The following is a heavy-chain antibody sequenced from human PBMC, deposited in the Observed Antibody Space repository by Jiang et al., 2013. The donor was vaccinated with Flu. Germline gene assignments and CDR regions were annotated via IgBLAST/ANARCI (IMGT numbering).Heavy chain of an antibody. V-gene: IGHV4-59*01. CDR1: GGSISGYY. Sequence: QLVESSPGLVKPSETLSLTCTVSGGSISGYYWTWIRQAPEKGLEWIGNIYSSGSTNYNPSLKSRVTMSVDTSKNQFSLKLSSVSSADTAVYYCARLTNYLHGVDVWGQGTTVSVSS. CDR3: ARLTNYLHGVDV. J-gene: IGHJ6*02. D-gene: IGHD1-7*01. CDR2: IYSSGST.